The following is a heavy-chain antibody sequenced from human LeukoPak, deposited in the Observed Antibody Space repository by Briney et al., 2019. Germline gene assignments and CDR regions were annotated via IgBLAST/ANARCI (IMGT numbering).Heavy chain of an antibody. CDR3: ARRYCSGGSCYSSFDP. CDR2: IYPGDSDT. V-gene: IGHV5-51*01. J-gene: IGHJ5*02. CDR1: GYSFTSYW. Sequence: GESLKISCKGSGYSFTSYWIGWVRQMPGKGLGWMGIIYPGDSDTRYSPSFQGQVTISADKSISTAYLQWSSLKASDTAMYFCARRYCSGGSCYSSFDPWGQGTLVTVSS. D-gene: IGHD2-15*01.